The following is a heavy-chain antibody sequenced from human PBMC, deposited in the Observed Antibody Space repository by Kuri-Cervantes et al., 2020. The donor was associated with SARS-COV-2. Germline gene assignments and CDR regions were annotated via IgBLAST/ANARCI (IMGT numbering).Heavy chain of an antibody. J-gene: IGHJ6*03. CDR2: FDPEDGET. CDR1: GYTLTELS. CDR3: ARVLYYYMDV. Sequence: ASVKVSCKVSGYTLTELSMHWVRQAPGKGLEWMGGFDPEDGETIYAQKLQGRVTMTTDTSTSTAYMELRSLRSDDTAVYYCARVLYYYMDVWGKGTTVTVSS. V-gene: IGHV1-24*01.